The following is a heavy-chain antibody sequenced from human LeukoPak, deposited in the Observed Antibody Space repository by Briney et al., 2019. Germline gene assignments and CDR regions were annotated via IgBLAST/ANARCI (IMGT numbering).Heavy chain of an antibody. J-gene: IGHJ4*02. D-gene: IGHD3-22*01. Sequence: ASVKVSCKASGYTFTSYYMHWVRQAPGQGLEWMGIINPSGGSTSYAQKFQGRVTMTRGTSTSTVYMELSSLRSEDTAVYYCARGDYYDSSGYYYVFDYWGQGTLVTVSS. CDR3: ARGDYYDSSGYYYVFDY. CDR1: GYTFTSYY. CDR2: INPSGGST. V-gene: IGHV1-46*01.